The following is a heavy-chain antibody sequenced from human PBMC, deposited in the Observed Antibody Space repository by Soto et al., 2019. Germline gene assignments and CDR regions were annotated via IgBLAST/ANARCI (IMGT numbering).Heavy chain of an antibody. Sequence: EVQLMESGGGLVQPGGSLRLSCAASGFTFSSYWMHWVRQAPGKGLVWVSRINSDGSSTTYADSVKGRFTISRDNAMNTLYLQMNSLRAEDTAVYYCVRGEGGWETYWGQGTLVTVSS. V-gene: IGHV3-74*01. D-gene: IGHD6-19*01. CDR3: VRGEGGWETY. J-gene: IGHJ4*02. CDR2: INSDGSST. CDR1: GFTFSSYW.